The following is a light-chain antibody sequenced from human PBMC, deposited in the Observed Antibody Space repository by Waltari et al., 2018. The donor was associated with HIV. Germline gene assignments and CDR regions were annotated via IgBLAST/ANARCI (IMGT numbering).Light chain of an antibody. CDR1: SSDVGAYDY. V-gene: IGLV2-8*01. Sequence: QSALTQPPSASGSPGQSVTISCTGTSSDVGAYDYVSWYQQYPDKAPKLMIYEVDKRPAGVPDRFSGSKSGNTASLTVSGLQAEDEADYYCSSYAGNNNVVFGTGTKVTVL. CDR3: SSYAGNNNVV. CDR2: EVD. J-gene: IGLJ1*01.